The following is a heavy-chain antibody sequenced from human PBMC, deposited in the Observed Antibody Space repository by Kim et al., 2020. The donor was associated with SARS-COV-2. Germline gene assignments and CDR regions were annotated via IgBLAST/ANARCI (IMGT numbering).Heavy chain of an antibody. D-gene: IGHD2-15*01. CDR1: GFTFSSYG. V-gene: IGHV3-33*06. Sequence: GGSLRLSCAASGFTFSSYGMHWVRQAPGTGLDWVALTWYDGSNQYYADSVKGRFTISRDNSKNTLYLQMNSLRADDTAVYYCAKDLAPLCSGGSCYSYYGMDVWGQGTTVTVSS. CDR2: TWYDGSNQ. CDR3: AKDLAPLCSGGSCYSYYGMDV. J-gene: IGHJ6*02.